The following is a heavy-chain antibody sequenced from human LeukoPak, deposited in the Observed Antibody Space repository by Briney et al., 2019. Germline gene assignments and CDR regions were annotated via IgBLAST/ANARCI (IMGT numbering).Heavy chain of an antibody. V-gene: IGHV4-39*07. CDR1: GGSISSSSYY. Sequence: SETLSLTCTVSGGSISSSSYYWGWIRQPPGKGLEWIGSIYYSGSTYYNPSLKTRVTMSVDTSKNQFSLNLNSVTAADTALYYCARVRAAAIPYYFDYWGQGTLVTVSS. D-gene: IGHD6-13*01. CDR3: ARVRAAAIPYYFDY. J-gene: IGHJ4*02. CDR2: IYYSGST.